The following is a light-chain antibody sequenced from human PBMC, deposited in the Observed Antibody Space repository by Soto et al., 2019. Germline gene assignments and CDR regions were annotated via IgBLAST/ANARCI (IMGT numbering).Light chain of an antibody. CDR3: QQYDNLPLT. CDR2: DAS. CDR1: QDISRY. J-gene: IGKJ4*01. V-gene: IGKV1-33*01. Sequence: DIQMTQSPSSLSVSVGDRVTITCQASQDISRYLNWYQHKPGKAPKLLIYDASNLETRVPSRFSGSGSGTDFTFTISSLQPEDFATYYCQQYDNLPLTFGGGTKVDIK.